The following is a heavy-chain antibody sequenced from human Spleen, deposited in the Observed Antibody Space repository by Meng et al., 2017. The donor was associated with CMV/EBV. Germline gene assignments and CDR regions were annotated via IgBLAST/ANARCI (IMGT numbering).Heavy chain of an antibody. D-gene: IGHD3-3*01. CDR3: AREFYFFGSNYYPHYFDS. CDR2: VSPKSGGT. Sequence: ASVKVSCKVSGYTLTELSRHWVRQAPGKGLEWMGWVSPKSGGTNYSQKFQGRVTMTRDTSMRTAYMELRRLRSDDTAVYFCAREFYFFGSNYYPHYFDSWGQGTLVTVSS. J-gene: IGHJ4*02. V-gene: IGHV1-2*02. CDR1: GYTLTELS.